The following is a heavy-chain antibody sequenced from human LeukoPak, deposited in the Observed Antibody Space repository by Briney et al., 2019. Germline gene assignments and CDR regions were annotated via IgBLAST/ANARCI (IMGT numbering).Heavy chain of an antibody. CDR3: ARGDSSGYYGAFDY. J-gene: IGHJ4*02. V-gene: IGHV1-46*01. D-gene: IGHD3-22*01. CDR1: GYTFTDYY. CDR2: INPSGGTT. Sequence: ASVKVSCKATGYTFTDYYIHWVRQAPGQGLEWMGIINPSGGTTTYAQKFQGRVTMTRDTSTSTVYMELSSLRFEDTAVYYCARGDSSGYYGAFDYWGQGTLVTVSS.